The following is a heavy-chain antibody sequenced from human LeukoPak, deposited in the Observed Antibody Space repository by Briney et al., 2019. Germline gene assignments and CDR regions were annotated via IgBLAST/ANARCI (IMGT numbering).Heavy chain of an antibody. CDR2: IYTSGST. CDR1: GGSISSGSYY. J-gene: IGHJ4*02. V-gene: IGHV4-61*02. Sequence: TLSLTCTVSGGSISSGSYYWSWIRQPAGKGLEWIGRIYTSGSTNYNPSLKSRVTISVDTSKNQFSLKLSSVTAADTAVYYCARAYYYDSSGYYPNWGQGTLVTVSS. D-gene: IGHD3-22*01. CDR3: ARAYYYDSSGYYPN.